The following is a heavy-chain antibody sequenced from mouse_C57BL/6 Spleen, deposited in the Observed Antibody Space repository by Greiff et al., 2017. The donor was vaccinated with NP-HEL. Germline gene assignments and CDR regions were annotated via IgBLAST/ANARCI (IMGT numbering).Heavy chain of an antibody. J-gene: IGHJ4*01. CDR2: IYPGDGDT. D-gene: IGHD3-1*01. CDR1: GYAFSSSW. Sequence: VKLQESGPELVKPGASVKISCKASGYAFSSSWMNWVKQRPGKGLEWIGRIYPGDGDTNYNGKFKGKATLTADKSSSTAYMQLSSLTSEDSAVYFCARSSSPMDYWGQGTSVTVSS. V-gene: IGHV1-82*01. CDR3: ARSSSPMDY.